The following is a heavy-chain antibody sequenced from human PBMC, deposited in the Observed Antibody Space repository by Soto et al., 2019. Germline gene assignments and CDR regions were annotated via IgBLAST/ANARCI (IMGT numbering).Heavy chain of an antibody. CDR2: ISAYNGNT. D-gene: IGHD3-10*01. J-gene: IGHJ3*02. CDR3: ARELWFGEGVAFDI. V-gene: IGHV1-18*01. Sequence: ASVQVSCKASGCTFTNYGISWVRQAPGQGLEWMGWISAYNGNTNYAQKLQGRVTMTTDTSTSTAYMELRSLRSDDTAVYYCARELWFGEGVAFDIWGQGTMVTVSS. CDR1: GCTFTNYG.